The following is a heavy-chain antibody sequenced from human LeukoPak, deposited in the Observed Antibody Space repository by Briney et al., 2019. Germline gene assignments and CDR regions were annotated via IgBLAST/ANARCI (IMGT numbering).Heavy chain of an antibody. J-gene: IGHJ4*02. CDR2: INHSGST. CDR1: GGSFSGYY. D-gene: IGHD4-17*01. Sequence: SETLSLTCAVYGGSFSGYYWSWIRQPPGKGLEWIGEINHSGSTNYNPSLKSRVTISVDTSKNQFSLKLSSVTAADTAVYYCARGVKRTVTARRLYLDYWGQGTLVTVSS. V-gene: IGHV4-34*01. CDR3: ARGVKRTVTARRLYLDY.